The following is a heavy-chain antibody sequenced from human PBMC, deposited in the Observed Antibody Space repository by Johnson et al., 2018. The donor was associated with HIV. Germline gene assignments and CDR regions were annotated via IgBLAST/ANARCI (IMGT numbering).Heavy chain of an antibody. CDR2: ISHDGSNK. D-gene: IGHD3-10*01. CDR1: GFPFSRYA. CDR3: AREGS. V-gene: IGHV3-30*04. Sequence: VQLVESGGGLVQPGGSLRLSCAASGFPFSRYAMDWVRQAPGKGLEWVAVISHDGSNKYYADSVKGRFTISRDNSKNTLYLQMNSLRAEDTAVYYCAREGSWGQGTMVTVSS. J-gene: IGHJ3*01.